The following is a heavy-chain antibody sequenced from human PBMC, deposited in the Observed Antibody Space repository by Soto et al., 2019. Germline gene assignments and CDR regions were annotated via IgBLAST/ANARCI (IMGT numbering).Heavy chain of an antibody. J-gene: IGHJ6*02. V-gene: IGHV4-39*01. CDR3: ARYEYGNSLYGVDV. CDR2: IYYSGST. D-gene: IGHD1-7*01. Sequence: PSETLSLTCTVSGGSISSSSYYWGWIRQPPGKGLEWIGSIYYSGSTYYNPSLKSRASISIDSSKNLFSLELTSVTAADTALYFCARYEYGNSLYGVDVWGRGTRVTVSS. CDR1: GGSISSSSYY.